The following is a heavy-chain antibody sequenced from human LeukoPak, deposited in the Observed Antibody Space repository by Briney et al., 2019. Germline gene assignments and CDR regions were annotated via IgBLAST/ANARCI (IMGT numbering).Heavy chain of an antibody. CDR1: GGTFSSYA. J-gene: IGHJ4*02. CDR3: AREYYDSSGYSPKGTVY. Sequence: SVKVSCKASGGTFSSYAISWVRQAPGQGLEWMGGIIPIFGTANYAQKFQGRVTITADESTSTAYMELSSLRSEDTAVYYCAREYYDSSGYSPKGTVYGGQEPLATVSS. V-gene: IGHV1-69*13. CDR2: IIPIFGTA. D-gene: IGHD3-22*01.